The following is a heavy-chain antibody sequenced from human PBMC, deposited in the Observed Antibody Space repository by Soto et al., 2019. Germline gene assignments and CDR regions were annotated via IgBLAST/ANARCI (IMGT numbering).Heavy chain of an antibody. Sequence: QVQLQESGPGLVKPSQTLSLTCSVSGGSVSSGAFYWGWIRQSPGKGLECLGYIYSFGNTFYNPSLKSRVTISLDTSKNQPSLRLTSVIAADTAIYYCARVMGDGSGNFWWFDIWGQGTLVIVSS. CDR3: ARVMGDGSGNFWWFDI. CDR1: GGSVSSGAFY. V-gene: IGHV4-31*03. J-gene: IGHJ5*02. D-gene: IGHD3-10*01. CDR2: IYSFGNT.